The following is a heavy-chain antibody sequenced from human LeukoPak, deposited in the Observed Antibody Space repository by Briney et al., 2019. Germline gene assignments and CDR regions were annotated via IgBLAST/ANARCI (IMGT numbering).Heavy chain of an antibody. D-gene: IGHD2-2*01. CDR2: ISSSSSYI. CDR1: GFTFSSYS. CDR3: ARGGYCSSTSCYFDY. J-gene: IGHJ4*02. Sequence: GGSLRLSCAASGFTFSSYSMNWVRQAPGKGLEWVSSISSSSSYIYYADSVKGRFTISRDNAKNSLYLQVNSLRAEDTAVYYCARGGYCSSTSCYFDYWGQGTLVTVSS. V-gene: IGHV3-21*01.